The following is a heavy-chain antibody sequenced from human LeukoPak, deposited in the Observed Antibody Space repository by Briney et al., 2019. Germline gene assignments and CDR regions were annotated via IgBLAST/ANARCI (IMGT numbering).Heavy chain of an antibody. Sequence: SVKVSCKASGGTFSSYTISWVRQAPGQGLEWMGRIIPILGISNYAQKFQGRVTITADKSTSTAYMELSSLRSEDTAVYYCARGESSSWYVGESNWFDPWGQGTLVTVSS. CDR2: IIPILGIS. V-gene: IGHV1-69*02. CDR1: GGTFSSYT. D-gene: IGHD6-13*01. CDR3: ARGESSSWYVGESNWFDP. J-gene: IGHJ5*02.